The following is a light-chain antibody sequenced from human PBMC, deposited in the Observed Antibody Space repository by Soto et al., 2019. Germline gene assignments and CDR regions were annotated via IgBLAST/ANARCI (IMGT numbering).Light chain of an antibody. CDR3: CSYAGDYTFV. CDR2: EVT. J-gene: IGLJ1*01. Sequence: QSALTQPPSASGSPGQSVTISCTGTSSDVGGYNYVSWYQQHPGKVPKLMIYEVTTRPSGVPDRFSGSKSGNTASLTVSGLQAEDEADYYCCSYAGDYTFVFGSGTKLTVL. V-gene: IGLV2-8*01. CDR1: SSDVGGYNY.